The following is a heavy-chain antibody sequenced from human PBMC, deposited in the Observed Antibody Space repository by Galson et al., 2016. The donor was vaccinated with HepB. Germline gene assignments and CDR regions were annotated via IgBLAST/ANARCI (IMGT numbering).Heavy chain of an antibody. J-gene: IGHJ3*01. Sequence: SLRLSCAASGFTLSKYHMHWVRQAPGKGLEWVALSFHDEDYTYYPDSVKGRFTISRDNTKGTVYLHMNSLRDEDTAVYYWTREANDAFDLWGKGTMVTVSS. V-gene: IGHV3-30-3*01. CDR3: TREANDAFDL. CDR1: GFTLSKYH. CDR2: SFHDEDYT.